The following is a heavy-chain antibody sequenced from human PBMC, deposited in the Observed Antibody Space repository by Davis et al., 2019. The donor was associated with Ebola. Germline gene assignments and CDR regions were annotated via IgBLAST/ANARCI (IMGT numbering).Heavy chain of an antibody. J-gene: IGHJ6*02. CDR3: ARDRPLDFFFGDYYGMDV. D-gene: IGHD3-16*01. Sequence: GGSLRLSCVASGFTFSTYSMSWVRQAPGKALEWVSSISSDSDYIYYADSAKGRFTISRDNAKNSLFLQMNSLRAEDTAVYYCARDRPLDFFFGDYYGMDVWGQGTTVTVSS. CDR2: ISSDSDYI. CDR1: GFTFSTYS. V-gene: IGHV3-21*01.